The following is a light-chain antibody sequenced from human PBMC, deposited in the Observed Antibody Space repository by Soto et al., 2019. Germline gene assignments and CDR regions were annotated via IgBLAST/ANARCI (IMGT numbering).Light chain of an antibody. Sequence: DXKMTQSPSSLSASVGDRVTITCQASQNINNYLNWYQQKPGRAPKXXIYDASNLEAGVPSRFRGSGSGTDFTLTISSLQPADFATYYCQQSYSTLWTFGQGTKVDI. CDR1: QNINNY. CDR3: QQSYSTLWT. V-gene: IGKV1-39*01. J-gene: IGKJ1*01. CDR2: DAS.